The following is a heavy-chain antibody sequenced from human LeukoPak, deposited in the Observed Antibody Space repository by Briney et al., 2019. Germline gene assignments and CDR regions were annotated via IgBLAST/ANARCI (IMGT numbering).Heavy chain of an antibody. V-gene: IGHV3-15*01. D-gene: IGHD6-19*01. Sequence: GGSLRLSCAASGFTFINARMSWVRQAPGKGLEWVGRIYSKTDGGTIEYAAPVKGRFTISRDDSKNTLYLQMSSLKTEDTAVYYCTTNRGGISVPDVWGKGATVTISS. J-gene: IGHJ6*04. CDR3: TTNRGGISVPDV. CDR2: IYSKTDGGTI. CDR1: GFTFINAR.